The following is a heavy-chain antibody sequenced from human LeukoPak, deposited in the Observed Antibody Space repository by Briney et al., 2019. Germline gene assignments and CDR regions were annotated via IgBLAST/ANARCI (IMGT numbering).Heavy chain of an antibody. D-gene: IGHD6-19*01. J-gene: IGHJ4*02. CDR1: GFTFSSYG. CDR2: IWYDGSNK. V-gene: IGHV3-33*01. Sequence: PGRSLRLSCAASGFTFSSYGMHWVRQAPGKGLEWVAVIWYDGSNKYYADSVKGRFTISRDNSKNTLYLQMNSLRAEDTAVYYCASTLHSSGPDYWGQGTLVTVSS. CDR3: ASTLHSSGPDY.